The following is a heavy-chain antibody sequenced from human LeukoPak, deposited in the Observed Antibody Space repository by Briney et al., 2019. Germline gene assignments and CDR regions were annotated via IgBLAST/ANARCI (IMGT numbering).Heavy chain of an antibody. D-gene: IGHD5-12*01. J-gene: IGHJ4*02. Sequence: GGSLRLSCVASGFTFTSYTMHWARHAPGKGLEWVAVMSYDGSHKFHADSVKGRFTISRDNSKNTVYLQVNSLRDEDTAIYYCARDVGGYAFDYWGQGTLVTVSS. CDR2: MSYDGSHK. CDR3: ARDVGGYAFDY. V-gene: IGHV3-30*04. CDR1: GFTFTSYT.